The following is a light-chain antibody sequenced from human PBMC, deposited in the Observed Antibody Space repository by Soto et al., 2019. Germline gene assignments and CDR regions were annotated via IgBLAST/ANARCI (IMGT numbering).Light chain of an antibody. V-gene: IGKV3-20*01. Sequence: ELVMTQSPATLSLSPGDRATLSCRASQSVSSSYLAWHQQKPGQAPRLLIYGASSRATGIPDRLSGSGSGTDFTLTISSLEPEDFAVYYCQKYGSSPQTCGQGTKVDIK. J-gene: IGKJ1*01. CDR2: GAS. CDR3: QKYGSSPQT. CDR1: QSVSSSY.